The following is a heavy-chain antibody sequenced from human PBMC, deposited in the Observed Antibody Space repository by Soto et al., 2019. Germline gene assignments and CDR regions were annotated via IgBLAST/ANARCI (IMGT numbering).Heavy chain of an antibody. CDR1: GGPFSGYY. Sequence: SETLSLTCAVYGGPFSGYYWNWIRQPPGKGLEWIGEISHSGSTNYNPSLKSRVTISVDTSKNQFSLQLDSVTPEDTAVYYCARDSPGYGDYVLFDYWGQGTRVTVSS. J-gene: IGHJ4*02. D-gene: IGHD4-17*01. CDR2: ISHSGST. CDR3: ARDSPGYGDYVLFDY. V-gene: IGHV4-34*01.